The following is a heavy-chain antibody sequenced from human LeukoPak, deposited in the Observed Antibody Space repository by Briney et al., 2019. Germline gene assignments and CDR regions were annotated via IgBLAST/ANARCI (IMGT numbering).Heavy chain of an antibody. D-gene: IGHD1-26*01. CDR1: GFTFSNYG. CDR3: AQDATNSGSNPPAY. V-gene: IGHV3-23*01. J-gene: IGHJ4*02. CDR2: ISGSGGST. Sequence: GGSLRLSCAASGFTFSNYGMSWVRQAPGKGLEWVSAISGSGGSTYYADSVKGRFTISRDNSNNTLYLQMNSLRAEDTAVYCAQDATNSGSNPPAYWGQGTLVTVSS.